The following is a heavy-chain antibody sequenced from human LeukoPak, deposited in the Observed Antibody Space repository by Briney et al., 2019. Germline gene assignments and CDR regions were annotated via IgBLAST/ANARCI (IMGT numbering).Heavy chain of an antibody. CDR2: INHSGST. Sequence: SETLSPTCAVYGGSFSGYYWSWIRQPPGKGLEWIGEINHSGSTNYNPSLKSRVTISVDTSKNQFSLKLSSVTAADTAVYYRAREYYYDSSGYYLVDYWGQGTLVTVSS. CDR1: GGSFSGYY. CDR3: AREYYYDSSGYYLVDY. D-gene: IGHD3-22*01. V-gene: IGHV4-34*01. J-gene: IGHJ4*02.